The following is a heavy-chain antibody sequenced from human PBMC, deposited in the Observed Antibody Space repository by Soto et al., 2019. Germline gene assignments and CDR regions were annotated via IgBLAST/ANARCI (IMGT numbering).Heavy chain of an antibody. D-gene: IGHD1-1*01. Sequence: QVQLVESGGGLVKPGGSLRLSCAGSRFTFSDYHMSWIRQAPGKGLEWVSYISKSGSTIYYADSVKGRFTLSRDNAKNSLYLQMNSLRAEDTAVYYCARHRNGWSAFDIWGQGTVVTVSS. CDR1: RFTFSDYH. CDR3: ARHRNGWSAFDI. J-gene: IGHJ3*02. V-gene: IGHV3-11*01. CDR2: ISKSGSTI.